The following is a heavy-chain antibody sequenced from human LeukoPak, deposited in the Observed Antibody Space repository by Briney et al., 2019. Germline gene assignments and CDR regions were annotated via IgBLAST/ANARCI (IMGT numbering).Heavy chain of an antibody. D-gene: IGHD2-15*01. Sequence: SETLSLTCTVSGGSISSYYWSWIRQPAGKGLEWIGRIYTSGSTNYNPSLKSRVTMSVDTSKSQFSLKLSSVTAADTAVYYCASTAVVVAATSDAFDIWGQGTMVTVSS. V-gene: IGHV4-4*07. CDR1: GGSISSYY. J-gene: IGHJ3*02. CDR3: ASTAVVVAATSDAFDI. CDR2: IYTSGST.